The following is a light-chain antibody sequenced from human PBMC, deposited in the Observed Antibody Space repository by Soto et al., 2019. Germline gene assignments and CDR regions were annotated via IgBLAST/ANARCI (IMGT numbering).Light chain of an antibody. J-gene: IGKJ1*01. CDR2: GAF. CDR1: QDISTW. V-gene: IGKV1-5*01. CDR3: QQYQSYSRT. Sequence: DIQRTQSPSILSASVGDRVTITCRASQDISTWLAWYQQKPGKAPKLLIYGAFTLESGVPLRFSGSGSGTEFSLTISSLQPYDFATYYGQQYQSYSRTFGQGPKVEIK.